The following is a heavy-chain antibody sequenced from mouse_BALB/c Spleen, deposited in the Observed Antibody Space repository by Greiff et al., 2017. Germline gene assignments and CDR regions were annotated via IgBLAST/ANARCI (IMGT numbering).Heavy chain of an antibody. CDR1: GYAFTNYL. D-gene: IGHD1-1*01. Sequence: QVQLQQSGAELVRPGPSVTVSCKASGYAFTNYLIEWVKQRPGQGLEWIGVINPGSGGTNYNEKFKGKATLTADKSSSTAYMQLSSLTSDDSAVYFGARFGSSYLDYWGQGTTLTVSS. J-gene: IGHJ2*01. CDR3: ARFGSSYLDY. CDR2: INPGSGGT. V-gene: IGHV1-54*01.